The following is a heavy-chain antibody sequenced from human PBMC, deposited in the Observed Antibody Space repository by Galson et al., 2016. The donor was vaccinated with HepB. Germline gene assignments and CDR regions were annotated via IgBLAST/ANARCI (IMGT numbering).Heavy chain of an antibody. Sequence: SLRLSCAGSGFTFSNYALHWVRQAPGKGLEWVALISYATNNKYYADSVKGRFTISRDDSKNQLYLQMNSLRPESTAVYYCARALTGIVATGGHWGQGTPVTVSS. J-gene: IGHJ4*02. CDR3: ARALTGIVATGGH. CDR1: GFTFSNYA. V-gene: IGHV3-30*04. CDR2: ISYATNNK. D-gene: IGHD5-12*01.